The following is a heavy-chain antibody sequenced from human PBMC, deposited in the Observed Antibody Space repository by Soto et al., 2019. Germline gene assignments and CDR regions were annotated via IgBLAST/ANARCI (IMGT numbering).Heavy chain of an antibody. D-gene: IGHD3-10*01. CDR3: ARDRHYYGSGSPEYNWFDP. V-gene: IGHV4-31*03. J-gene: IGHJ5*02. Sequence: SETLSLTCTVSGGSISSGGYYWIWIRQHPGKGLEWIGYIYYSGNTYYNPSLKSRVTISVDTSKNQFSLKLSSVTAADTAVYYCARDRHYYGSGSPEYNWFDPWGQGTLVTVSS. CDR1: GGSISSGGYY. CDR2: IYYSGNT.